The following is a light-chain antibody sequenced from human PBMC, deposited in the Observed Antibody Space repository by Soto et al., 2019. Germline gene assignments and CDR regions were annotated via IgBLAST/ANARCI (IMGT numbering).Light chain of an antibody. CDR3: LQDYNYPFT. CDR1: EDIRND. V-gene: IGKV1-6*01. Sequence: AIQTTQSPPSLSASVGDRVTITCRTSEDIRNDLGWYQQKPGKAPKLLIYAASNLQSGVPSRFSGSGSGTDFTLTISGLQPEDSETYYCLQDYNYPFTFGPGTKVDIK. CDR2: AAS. J-gene: IGKJ3*01.